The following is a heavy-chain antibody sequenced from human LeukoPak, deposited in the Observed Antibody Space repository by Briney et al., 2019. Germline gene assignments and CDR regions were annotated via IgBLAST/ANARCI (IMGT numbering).Heavy chain of an antibody. J-gene: IGHJ4*02. Sequence: GASVKVSCKASGYTFTSYYMHWVRQAPGQGLEWMGIINPSGGSTSYAQKFQGRVIVTRDTSTSTVYMELSSLRSEDTAVYYCARDLGSSGIDYWGQGTLVTVSS. D-gene: IGHD1-14*01. V-gene: IGHV1-46*01. CDR1: GYTFTSYY. CDR3: ARDLGSSGIDY. CDR2: INPSGGST.